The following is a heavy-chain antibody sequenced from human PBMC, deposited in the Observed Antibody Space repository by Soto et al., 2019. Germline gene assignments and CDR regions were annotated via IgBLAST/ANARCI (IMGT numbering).Heavy chain of an antibody. V-gene: IGHV1-8*01. Sequence: ASVKVSCKASGYTFTSYNVNWARQATGQGLEWMGWMNPNSGNTGYAQKFQGRVTMTRDTSISTAYMEVSRLRSDDTAVYYCALGIAVAGPYFDYWGQGTLVTVSS. CDR2: MNPNSGNT. CDR3: ALGIAVAGPYFDY. CDR1: GYTFTSYN. J-gene: IGHJ4*02. D-gene: IGHD6-19*01.